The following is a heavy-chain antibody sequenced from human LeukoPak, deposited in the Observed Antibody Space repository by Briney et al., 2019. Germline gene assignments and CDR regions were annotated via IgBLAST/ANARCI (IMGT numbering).Heavy chain of an antibody. V-gene: IGHV5-51*01. CDR3: ARRVSGEVGAFDI. CDR1: GYSFTSYW. CDR2: IYPGDSDT. Sequence: GESLKISCKGSGYSFTSYWIGGVRQMPGKGLEWMGIIYPGDSDTRYSPSFQGQVTISADKSISTAYLQWSSLRASDTAMYYCARRVSGEVGAFDIWGQGTMVTVSS. J-gene: IGHJ3*02. D-gene: IGHD3-10*01.